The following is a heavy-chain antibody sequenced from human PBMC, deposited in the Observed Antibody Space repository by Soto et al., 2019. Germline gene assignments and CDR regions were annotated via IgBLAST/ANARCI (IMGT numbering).Heavy chain of an antibody. CDR3: ARGSPEI. J-gene: IGHJ4*02. CDR1: GGSFTDYY. V-gene: IGHV4-34*01. CDR2: INNSGST. Sequence: QVQLQQWSRGLLKPSETLSLTCAVYGGSFTDYYWSWIRQPPGKGLEWIGEINNSGSTNCNPSLKTRVTISVDTSKNQFSLKLSSVTAADTAVYYCARGSPEIWGQGTLVTVSS.